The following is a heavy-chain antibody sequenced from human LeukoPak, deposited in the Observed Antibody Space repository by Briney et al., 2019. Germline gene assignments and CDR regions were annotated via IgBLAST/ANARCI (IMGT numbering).Heavy chain of an antibody. D-gene: IGHD3-16*01. CDR1: GGSISSYY. CDR2: IYYSGST. V-gene: IGHV4-59*01. CDR3: ARDGGVGNFDY. J-gene: IGHJ4*02. Sequence: SSETLSLTCTVSGGSISSYYWSWIRQPPGKGLEWIGYIYYSGSTNYNPSLKSRVTIPVDTSKNQFSLKLSSVTAADTAVYYCARDGGVGNFDYWGQGTLVTVSS.